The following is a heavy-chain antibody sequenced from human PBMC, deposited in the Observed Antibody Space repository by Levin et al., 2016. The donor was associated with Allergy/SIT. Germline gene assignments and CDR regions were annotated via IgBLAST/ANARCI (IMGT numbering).Heavy chain of an antibody. V-gene: IGHV3-49*03. CDR3: ARANYDDYYDSSGYRRVRGYFDY. D-gene: IGHD3-22*01. J-gene: IGHJ4*02. CDR2: IRSKAYGGTT. Sequence: GGSLRLSCTASGFTFGDYAMSWFRQAPGEGLEWVGFIRSKAYGGTTEYAASVKGRFTISRDDSKSIAYLQMNSLKTEDTAVYYCARANYDDYYDSSGYRRVRGYFDYWGQGTLVTVSS. CDR1: GFTFGDYA.